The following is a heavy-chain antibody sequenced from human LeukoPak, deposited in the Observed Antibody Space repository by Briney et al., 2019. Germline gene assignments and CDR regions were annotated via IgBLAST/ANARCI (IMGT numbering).Heavy chain of an antibody. CDR2: IIPIFGTA. D-gene: IGHD6-19*01. Sequence: GSSVKVSCKASGGTFSSYAISWVRQAPGQGLEWMGGIIPIFGTANYAQKFQGRVTITTDESTSTAYMELSSLRSEDTAVYYCARDIRRDSSGWAFDYWGQGTLVTVSS. CDR3: ARDIRRDSSGWAFDY. V-gene: IGHV1-69*05. CDR1: GGTFSSYA. J-gene: IGHJ4*02.